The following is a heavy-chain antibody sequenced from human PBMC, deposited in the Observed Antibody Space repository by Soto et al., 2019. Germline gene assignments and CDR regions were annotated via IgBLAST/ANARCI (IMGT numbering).Heavy chain of an antibody. Sequence: QVQLVESGGGVIQPGRSLRLSCAASGFTFSSYGMHWVRQAPGKGLEWVAVIWYDGSNKYYTDSVKGRFTISRDNSKNTLNLEMNSLRAEDTAMYYCARPGYYLGGSDYGGQGTLVTVSS. CDR3: ARPGYYLGGSDY. J-gene: IGHJ4*02. V-gene: IGHV3-33*01. D-gene: IGHD4-17*01. CDR1: GFTFSSYG. CDR2: IWYDGSNK.